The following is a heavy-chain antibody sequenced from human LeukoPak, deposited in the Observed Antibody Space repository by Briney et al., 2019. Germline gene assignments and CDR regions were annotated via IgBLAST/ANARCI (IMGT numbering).Heavy chain of an antibody. J-gene: IGHJ4*02. D-gene: IGHD3-10*01. CDR1: GGSFSGYY. Sequence: SETLSLTCAVYGGSFSGYYWSWIRQPPGKGLEWIGEINHSGSTNYSPSLKSRVTISVDTSKNQFSLKLSSVTAADTAVYYCARHVGYGSGSYILFFDYWGQGTLVTVSS. CDR3: ARHVGYGSGSYILFFDY. CDR2: INHSGST. V-gene: IGHV4-34*01.